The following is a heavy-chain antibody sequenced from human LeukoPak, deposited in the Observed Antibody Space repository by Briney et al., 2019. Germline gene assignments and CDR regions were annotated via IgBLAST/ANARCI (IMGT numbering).Heavy chain of an antibody. CDR2: INPNSGGT. J-gene: IGHJ4*02. Sequence: ASVKVSCKASGYTLTDYYMHWVRQARGQGLEWMGRINPNSGGTNYAQKFQGGVTMTRDTSISTVYMELSRLRSDDTAVYYCARVGYYESSGYYEYWGQGTLVTVSS. CDR3: ARVGYYESSGYYEY. D-gene: IGHD3-22*01. V-gene: IGHV1-2*06. CDR1: GYTLTDYY.